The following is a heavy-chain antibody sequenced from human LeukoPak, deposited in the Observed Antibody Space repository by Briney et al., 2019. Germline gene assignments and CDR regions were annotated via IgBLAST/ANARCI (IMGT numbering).Heavy chain of an antibody. V-gene: IGHV3-23*01. CDR2: ISTSGGDT. CDR3: ARWLQRPIDF. Sequence: GGSLRLSCAASGFIFSSYAMSWVRQAPGKGLEWVSAISTSGGDTYYAVSVKGRFTISRDNSKNTLYLQMNSLRAEDTAVYYCARWLQRPIDFWGQGTLVTVSS. J-gene: IGHJ4*02. D-gene: IGHD5-24*01. CDR1: GFIFSSYA.